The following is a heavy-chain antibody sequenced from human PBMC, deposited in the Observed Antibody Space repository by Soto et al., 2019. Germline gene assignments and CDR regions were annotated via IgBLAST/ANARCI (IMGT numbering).Heavy chain of an antibody. CDR2: ISTSGATR. CDR3: ARFFGSGFDY. CDR1: GFKFSTDS. D-gene: IGHD6-19*01. V-gene: IGHV3-48*02. J-gene: IGHJ4*02. Sequence: EVQLVESGGGLVQPGGSLRLSCVASGFKFSTDSMNWVRQAPGKGLEWVAHISTSGATRYYADSVKGRFTISRDNAKTSLYLQMDSLRNEDTAVYYCARFFGSGFDYWGQGTLVTVSS.